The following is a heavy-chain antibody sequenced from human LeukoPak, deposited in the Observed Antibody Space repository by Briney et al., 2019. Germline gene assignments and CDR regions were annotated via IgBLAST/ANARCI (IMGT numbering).Heavy chain of an antibody. J-gene: IGHJ3*02. CDR3: ARREMSGDPDAFDI. V-gene: IGHV5-51*01. D-gene: IGHD3-3*01. Sequence: GESLKISCKGSGYSFTNYWVGWVRQMPGKGLEWMGIIYPSDSDTRYSPSLQGQVTISADKSISTAYLQWSSLKASDTAMYYCARREMSGDPDAFDIWGQGTMVTVSS. CDR1: GYSFTNYW. CDR2: IYPSDSDT.